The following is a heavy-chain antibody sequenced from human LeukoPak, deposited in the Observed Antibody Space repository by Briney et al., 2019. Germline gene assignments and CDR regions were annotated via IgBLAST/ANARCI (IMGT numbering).Heavy chain of an antibody. CDR2: ISNDGSNK. Sequence: PGGSLRLSCAASGFTFSIYGMHWVRQAPGKGLEWVAVISNDGSNKYYADSVKGRFTISRDNSKNTVYLQMNSLKSEDTAVYHCAKDYYGDWGQGTLVTVSS. CDR1: GFTFSIYG. V-gene: IGHV3-30*18. CDR3: AKDYYGD. J-gene: IGHJ4*02. D-gene: IGHD3-10*01.